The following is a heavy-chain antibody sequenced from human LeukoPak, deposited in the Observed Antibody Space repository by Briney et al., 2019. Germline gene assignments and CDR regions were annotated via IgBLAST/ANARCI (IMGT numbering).Heavy chain of an antibody. J-gene: IGHJ5*02. CDR1: GASMNGHY. Sequence: TSETLSLTCSVSGASMNGHYWTWIRLSPGKGLEWIGYISDSGSTSYNPSLRSRVIMALEASKTEFSLRLNSVTVADTAVYSCARVFHGAVTSNWFDPWGQGTLVSVSS. D-gene: IGHD2-21*02. V-gene: IGHV4-59*11. CDR3: ARVFHGAVTSNWFDP. CDR2: ISDSGST.